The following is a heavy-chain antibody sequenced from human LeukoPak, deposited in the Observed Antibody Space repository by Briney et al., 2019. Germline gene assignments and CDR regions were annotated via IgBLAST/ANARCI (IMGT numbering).Heavy chain of an antibody. Sequence: PSETLSLTCTVSGGSISSSSYYWGWIRQPPGKGLEWIGSIYYSGSTYYNPSLKSRVTISVDTSKNQFSLKLSSVTAAGTAVYYCARRLGRQHYYYYMDVWGKGTTVTVSS. D-gene: IGHD3-16*01. CDR3: ARRLGRQHYYYYMDV. CDR1: GGSISSSSYY. CDR2: IYYSGST. J-gene: IGHJ6*03. V-gene: IGHV4-39*01.